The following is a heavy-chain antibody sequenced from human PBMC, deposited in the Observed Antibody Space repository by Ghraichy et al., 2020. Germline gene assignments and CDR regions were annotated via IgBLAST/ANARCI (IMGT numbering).Heavy chain of an antibody. J-gene: IGHJ4*02. CDR2: IHYTGTT. D-gene: IGHD3-22*01. V-gene: IGHV4-59*01. CDR3: ARGGIDSSGYTRGDYFDY. Sequence: SETLSLTCTVSGGSITTYYWSWLRQPPGKGLEWIGYIHYTGTTNYNPSLKSRVIMSLDTSKKQFSLKLTSVTAADTAVYYCARGGIDSSGYTRGDYFDYWGQGTLVTVSS. CDR1: GGSITTYY.